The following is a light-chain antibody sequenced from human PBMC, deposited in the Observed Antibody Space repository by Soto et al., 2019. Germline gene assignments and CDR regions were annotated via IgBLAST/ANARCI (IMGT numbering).Light chain of an antibody. V-gene: IGKV3-20*01. Sequence: EIVLTQSPGTLSLSPGKTATLSCRASQPISNTSLASYKQKPGQAPRLLIYGASTRATGIPGRFSGSGSGTDFTLTVTRLAPEDFAVYYCQKYGSSPRTFGQGTQVEI. J-gene: IGKJ1*01. CDR1: QPISNTS. CDR3: QKYGSSPRT. CDR2: GAS.